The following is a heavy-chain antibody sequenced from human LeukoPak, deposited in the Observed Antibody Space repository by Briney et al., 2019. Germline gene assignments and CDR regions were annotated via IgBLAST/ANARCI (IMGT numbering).Heavy chain of an antibody. CDR2: IYYSGST. D-gene: IGHD3-16*01. Sequence: SETLSLTCTVSGGSISSYYWSWIRQPPGKGLEWLGYIYYSGSTNYNPSLKSRVTISVDTSKNQFSLKLSSVTAADTAVYYCARNSLGSDAFDIWGQGTMVTVSS. CDR1: GGSISSYY. V-gene: IGHV4-59*01. CDR3: ARNSLGSDAFDI. J-gene: IGHJ3*02.